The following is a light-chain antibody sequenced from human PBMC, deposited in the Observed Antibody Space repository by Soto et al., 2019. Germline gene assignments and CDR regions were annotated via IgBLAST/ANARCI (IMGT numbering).Light chain of an antibody. V-gene: IGKV3-20*01. Sequence: EIVLTQSPGTLSLSPGERATLSCRASQSVSNYLAWYQQKPGQAPRLLIYGASSRATGIPDRFSGSGSGTDFTLTISRLEPEDFAVYYCQQYGRSPTTFGQGTKVDIK. CDR3: QQYGRSPTT. J-gene: IGKJ1*01. CDR2: GAS. CDR1: QSVSNY.